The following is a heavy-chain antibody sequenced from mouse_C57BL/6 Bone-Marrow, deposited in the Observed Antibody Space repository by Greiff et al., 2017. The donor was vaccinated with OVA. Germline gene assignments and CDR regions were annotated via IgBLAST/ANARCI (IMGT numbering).Heavy chain of an antibody. CDR2: ISNGGGST. CDR1: GFTFSDYY. Sequence: DVKLVESGGGLVQPGGSLKLSCAASGFTFSDYYMYWVRQTPEKRLEWVAYISNGGGSTYYPDTVKGRFTISRDNAKNTLYLQMSRLKSEDTAMYYCASLHYYGHWYFDVWGTGTTVTVSS. V-gene: IGHV5-12*01. CDR3: ASLHYYGHWYFDV. D-gene: IGHD1-1*01. J-gene: IGHJ1*03.